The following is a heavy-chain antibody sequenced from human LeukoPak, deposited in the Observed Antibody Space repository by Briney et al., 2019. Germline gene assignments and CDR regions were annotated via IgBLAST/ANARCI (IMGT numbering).Heavy chain of an antibody. V-gene: IGHV1-8*01. CDR3: AKLTYVYYGGNSRPDY. CDR2: MNPNSGNT. D-gene: IGHD4-23*01. J-gene: IGHJ4*02. Sequence: ASVKVSCKASGYTFTSYDINWVRQATGQRLEWMGWMNPNSGNTGYAQKFQGRVTMTRNTSISTAYMELSSLRSEDTAVYYCAKLTYVYYGGNSRPDYWGQGTLVTVSS. CDR1: GYTFTSYD.